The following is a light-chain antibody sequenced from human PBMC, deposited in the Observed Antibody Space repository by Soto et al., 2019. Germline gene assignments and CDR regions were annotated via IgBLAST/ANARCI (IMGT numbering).Light chain of an antibody. CDR1: QNVSSN. Sequence: EIVLTQSPGTLSLSPGERATLSCRASQNVSSNLLVWYQQKPGQAPRLLMYGVSTRATGIPARFGGSGSATEFTLTISSLQSEDFAVYYCQQYSQWPLTFGGGTKVDIK. CDR2: GVS. V-gene: IGKV3-15*01. CDR3: QQYSQWPLT. J-gene: IGKJ4*01.